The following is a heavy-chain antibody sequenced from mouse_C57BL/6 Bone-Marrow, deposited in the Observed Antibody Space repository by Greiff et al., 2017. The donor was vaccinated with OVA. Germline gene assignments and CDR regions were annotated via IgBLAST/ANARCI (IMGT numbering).Heavy chain of an antibody. CDR1: GYSITSGYY. V-gene: IGHV3-6*01. J-gene: IGHJ4*01. CDR3: ARDRFLYDMDY. Sequence: ESGPGLVKPSQSLSLTCSVTGYSITSGYYWNWIRQFPGNKLEWMGYISYDGSNNYNPSLKNRISVTRDTSKNQFFLKLNSVTTEDTATYYCARDRFLYDMDYWGQGTSVTVSS. CDR2: ISYDGSN.